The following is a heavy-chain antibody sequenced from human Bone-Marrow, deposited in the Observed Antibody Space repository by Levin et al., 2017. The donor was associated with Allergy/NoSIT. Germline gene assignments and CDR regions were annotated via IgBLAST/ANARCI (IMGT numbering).Heavy chain of an antibody. CDR2: LYSGGDT. V-gene: IGHV3-66*01. Sequence: PGGSLRLSCAASGFTVSSNYMSWVRQAPGKGLEWVSVLYSGGDTKYTDSVEGRFTISRDNSKNTLYLQMNSLRVEDTAVYYCTRDDSGWYFRGYYWGQGTLVTVSS. CDR3: TRDDSGWYFRGYY. D-gene: IGHD6-19*01. J-gene: IGHJ4*02. CDR1: GFTVSSNY.